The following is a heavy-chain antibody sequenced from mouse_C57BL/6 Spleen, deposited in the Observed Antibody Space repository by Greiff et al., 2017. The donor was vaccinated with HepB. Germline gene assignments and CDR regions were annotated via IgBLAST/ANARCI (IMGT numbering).Heavy chain of an antibody. CDR1: GFTFSSYA. D-gene: IGHD3-2*02. CDR3: ARDSSGYSYYFDY. V-gene: IGHV5-4*01. CDR2: ISDGGSYT. J-gene: IGHJ2*01. Sequence: EVMLVESGGGLVKPGGSLKLSCAASGFTFSSYAMSWVRQTPEKRLEWVATISDGGSYTYYPDNVKGRFTISRDNAKNNLYLQMSHLKSEDTAMYYCARDSSGYSYYFDYWGQGTTLTVSS.